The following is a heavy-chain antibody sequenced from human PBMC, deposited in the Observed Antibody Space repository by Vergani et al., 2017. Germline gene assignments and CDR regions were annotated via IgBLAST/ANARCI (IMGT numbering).Heavy chain of an antibody. D-gene: IGHD2-15*01. J-gene: IGHJ4*02. Sequence: QVQLQESGPGLVKPSETLSLTCTVSGDSVISTDYHWGWIRQPPGKGLEWIGSMDYSGSTAYNPSLESRISISFETPKNQFSLRLTSVTDADTAVYYCASKRGACRAAYCHSYDFWGPGTLVGVSS. CDR3: ASKRGACRAAYCHSYDF. CDR2: MDYSGST. CDR1: GDSVISTDYH. V-gene: IGHV4-39*01.